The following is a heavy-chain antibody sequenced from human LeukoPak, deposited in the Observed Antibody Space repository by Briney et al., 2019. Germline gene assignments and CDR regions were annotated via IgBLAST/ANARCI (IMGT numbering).Heavy chain of an antibody. Sequence: GGSLRLSCAASGFTFSSYGMHWVRQAPGKGLEWVAFIRYDGSNKYYADSVKGRFTISRDDAKNSLYLQMNSLRAEDTAVYCCARDLGYTTTNYFDYWGQGALVIVSS. V-gene: IGHV3-30*02. CDR3: ARDLGYTTTNYFDY. CDR1: GFTFSSYG. CDR2: IRYDGSNK. J-gene: IGHJ4*02. D-gene: IGHD5-12*01.